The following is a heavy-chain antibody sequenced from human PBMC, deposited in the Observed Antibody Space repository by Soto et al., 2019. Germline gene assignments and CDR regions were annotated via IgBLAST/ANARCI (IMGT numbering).Heavy chain of an antibody. CDR1: GYTFTSYY. Sequence: ASVKVSCKASGYTFTSYYMHWVRQAPGQGLEWMGIINPSGGSTSYAQKFQGRVTMTRDTSTSTVYMELSSLRSEDTAVYYCARPPNYGDYESLLKYWGQGTLVTVSS. CDR3: ARPPNYGDYESLLKY. D-gene: IGHD4-17*01. CDR2: INPSGGST. V-gene: IGHV1-46*03. J-gene: IGHJ4*02.